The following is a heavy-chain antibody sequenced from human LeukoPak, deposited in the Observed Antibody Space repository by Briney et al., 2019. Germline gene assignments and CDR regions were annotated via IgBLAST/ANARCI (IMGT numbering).Heavy chain of an antibody. CDR1: GGSFSGYY. CDR2: INHSGST. CDR3: ARLRHYYDSSGYFDY. V-gene: IGHV4-34*01. Sequence: SETLSLTCAVYGGSFSGYYWSWIRQPPGKGLEWIGEINHSGSTNYNPSLKSRVTISVDTSKNQFSLKLSSVTAADTAVYYCARLRHYYDSSGYFDYWGQGTLVTVSS. D-gene: IGHD3-22*01. J-gene: IGHJ4*02.